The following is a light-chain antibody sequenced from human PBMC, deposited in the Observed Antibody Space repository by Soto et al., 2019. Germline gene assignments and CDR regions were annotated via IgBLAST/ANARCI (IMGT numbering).Light chain of an antibody. Sequence: ETVMTQSPATLSVSPGETATLSGRASHNVYTNLAWYQQKPGQAPRLVIYGASTRATGVPTRFSGSGSGTEFTLTISSLQSEDLAVYHCQQYNKWPQTFGQGTKVDIK. V-gene: IGKV3-15*01. CDR3: QQYNKWPQT. CDR2: GAS. CDR1: HNVYTN. J-gene: IGKJ1*01.